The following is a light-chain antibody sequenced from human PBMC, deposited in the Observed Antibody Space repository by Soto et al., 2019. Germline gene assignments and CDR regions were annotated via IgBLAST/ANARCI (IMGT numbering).Light chain of an antibody. Sequence: EIVLTQSPGTLSLSPGERATLSCRASQSVSSTYLAWYQQKLGQAPRLLIYGASSRATGIPDRFSGSGSGTDFTLTISRLEPEDFAVYYCQQYGSSPPWTFGPGTKVDI. J-gene: IGKJ3*01. CDR1: QSVSSTY. V-gene: IGKV3-20*01. CDR3: QQYGSSPPWT. CDR2: GAS.